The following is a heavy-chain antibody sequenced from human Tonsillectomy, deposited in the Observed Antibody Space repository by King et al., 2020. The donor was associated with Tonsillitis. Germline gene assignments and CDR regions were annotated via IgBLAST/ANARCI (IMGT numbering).Heavy chain of an antibody. CDR3: ARSVPAYSSSWYHYYYYMDV. CDR2: IGTAGDT. CDR1: GFTFSSYD. D-gene: IGHD6-13*01. Sequence: VQLVESGGGLVQPGGSLRLSCAASGFTFSSYDMHWVRQATGKGLEWVSAIGTAGDTYYPGSVKGRFTISRENAKNSLYLQMNSLRAGDTAVYYCARSVPAYSSSWYHYYYYMDVWGNGTTVTVSS. V-gene: IGHV3-13*04. J-gene: IGHJ6*03.